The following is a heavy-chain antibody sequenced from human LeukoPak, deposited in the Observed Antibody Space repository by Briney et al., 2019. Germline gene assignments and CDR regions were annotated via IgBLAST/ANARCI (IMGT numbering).Heavy chain of an antibody. CDR2: IWSDGSNK. Sequence: PGGSLRLSCAASGLTFSNHGMHWVRQAPGKGLEWVAVIWSDGSNKYYADSVKGRFTISRDNSKNTLYLQMNSLRDKDTAVYHCARDRGKDYFDYWGQGTLVTVSS. CDR3: ARDRGKDYFDY. V-gene: IGHV3-33*01. J-gene: IGHJ4*02. CDR1: GLTFSNHG. D-gene: IGHD3-10*01.